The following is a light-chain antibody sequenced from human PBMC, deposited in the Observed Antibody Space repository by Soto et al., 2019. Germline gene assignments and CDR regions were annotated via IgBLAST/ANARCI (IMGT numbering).Light chain of an antibody. CDR2: DAS. Sequence: AIQLTQSPSSLSASVGDRVTITCRASQGISSALAWYQQKPGKAPKLLIYDASSLESGVPSRFSGSGSGTDFTLTISSLQPEDFATYYCQQFNSYPPFTFGPGTKVGIK. CDR1: QGISSA. V-gene: IGKV1-13*02. CDR3: QQFNSYPPFT. J-gene: IGKJ3*01.